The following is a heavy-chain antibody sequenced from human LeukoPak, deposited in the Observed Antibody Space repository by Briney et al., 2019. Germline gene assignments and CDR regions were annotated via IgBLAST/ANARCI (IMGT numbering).Heavy chain of an antibody. D-gene: IGHD6-13*01. V-gene: IGHV3-30*18. CDR1: GFTFSSYG. CDR2: ISYDGSNK. J-gene: IGHJ4*02. CDR3: AKSLSSSWYYFDY. Sequence: GGSLRLSCAASGFTFSSYGMHWVRQAPGKGLEWVAVISYDGSNKYYADSVKGRFTISRDNSKNTLYLQMNSLRAEDTAVYYCAKSLSSSWYYFDYWGQGTLVTVS.